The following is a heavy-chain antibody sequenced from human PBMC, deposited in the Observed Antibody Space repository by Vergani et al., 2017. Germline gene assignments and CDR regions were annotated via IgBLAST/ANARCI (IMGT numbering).Heavy chain of an antibody. J-gene: IGHJ3*02. V-gene: IGHV3-30-3*01. Sequence: QVQLVESGGGVVQPGRSLRLSCAASGFTFSSYAMHWVRQAPGKGLEWVAVISYDGSNKYYADSVKGRFTSSRDNSKNTLYLQMNSLRAEDTAVYYCAREGRPAYYYDSSGYWGDAFDIWGQGTMVTVSS. D-gene: IGHD3-22*01. CDR3: AREGRPAYYYDSSGYWGDAFDI. CDR1: GFTFSSYA. CDR2: ISYDGSNK.